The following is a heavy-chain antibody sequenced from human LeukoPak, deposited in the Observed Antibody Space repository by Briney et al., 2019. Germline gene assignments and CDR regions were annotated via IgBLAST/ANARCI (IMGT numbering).Heavy chain of an antibody. CDR1: GGTFSSYA. D-gene: IGHD3-22*01. J-gene: IGHJ4*02. CDR2: INTNTGNP. CDR3: ARTYYYDSSGYYYWDY. V-gene: IGHV7-4-1*02. Sequence: ASVKVSCKASGGTFSSYAISWVRQAPGQGLEWMGWINTNTGNPTYAQGFTGRFVFSLDTSVSTAYLQISSLKAEDTAVYYCARTYYYDSSGYYYWDYWGQGTLVTVSS.